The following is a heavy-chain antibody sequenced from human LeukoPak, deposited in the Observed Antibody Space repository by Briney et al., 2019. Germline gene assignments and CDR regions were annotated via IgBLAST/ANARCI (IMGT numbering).Heavy chain of an antibody. J-gene: IGHJ4*02. CDR3: GTLLSNGPFDY. CDR2: IYPNSGAT. Sequence: EASVKVSCKASGYTFTGYYMHWVRQAPGQGLEWMGWIYPNSGATKYAQKFQGRVTMTRDTSISTAYMVLSGLRSDDTAVYYCGTLLSNGPFDYWGQGSLVTVSS. CDR1: GYTFTGYY. V-gene: IGHV1-2*02.